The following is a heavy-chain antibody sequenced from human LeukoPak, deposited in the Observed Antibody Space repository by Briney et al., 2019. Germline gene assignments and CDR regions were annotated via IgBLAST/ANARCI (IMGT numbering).Heavy chain of an antibody. CDR3: TTISGDLEWLHFGY. V-gene: IGHV3-15*01. CDR1: GFTFSNAW. CDR2: IKSKTDGGTT. J-gene: IGHJ4*02. D-gene: IGHD3-3*01. Sequence: GGSLRLSCAASGFTFSNAWMSWVRQAPGKGLEWVGRIKSKTDGGTTDYAAPVKGRFTISRDDSKNTLYLQMNSLKTEDTAVYYCTTISGDLEWLHFGYWGQGTLVTVSS.